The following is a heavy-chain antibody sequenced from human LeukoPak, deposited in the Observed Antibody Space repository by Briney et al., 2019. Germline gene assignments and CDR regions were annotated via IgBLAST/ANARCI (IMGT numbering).Heavy chain of an antibody. CDR3: ASFHSTSIRSGRYSAFDI. V-gene: IGHV1-69*01. J-gene: IGHJ3*02. Sequence: SVKVSCKASGGTFSSYAISWVRQAPGQGLEWMGGIIPIFGTANYAQKFQGRVTITADESTSTAYMELSSLRSEDTAVYYCASFHSTSIRSGRYSAFDIWGQGTMVTVSS. D-gene: IGHD6-19*01. CDR1: GGTFSSYA. CDR2: IIPIFGTA.